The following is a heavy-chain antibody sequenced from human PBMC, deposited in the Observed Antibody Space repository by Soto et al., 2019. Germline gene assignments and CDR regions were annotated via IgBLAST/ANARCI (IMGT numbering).Heavy chain of an antibody. V-gene: IGHV4-30-4*01. J-gene: IGHJ4*02. D-gene: IGHD3-10*01. CDR1: GGSISSGDHY. CDR2: ILYSGNT. Sequence: SETLSLTCTVSGGSISSGDHYWTWIRQPPGKGLEWIGHILYSGNTHYNPSLNSRLTISVDTSKNQFSLKLSSVTAADTALYCCARHSWSGELSFDSWGQGTLVTVSS. CDR3: ARHSWSGELSFDS.